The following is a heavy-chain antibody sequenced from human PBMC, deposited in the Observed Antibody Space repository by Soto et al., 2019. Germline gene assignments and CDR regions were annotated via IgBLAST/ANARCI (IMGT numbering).Heavy chain of an antibody. J-gene: IGHJ6*02. D-gene: IGHD6-19*01. V-gene: IGHV3-11*01. CDR2: ISSSGGTT. CDR1: GFTFSDYY. CDR3: AKDGAEWLVPYYYYGMDV. Sequence: GGSLKLSCASSGFTFSDYYMSWIRQAQGKGLERVSYISSSGGTTYYADSVKGRFTISRDNSKNTLYLQMNSLRAEDTAVYYCAKDGAEWLVPYYYYGMDVWGQGTTVTVSS.